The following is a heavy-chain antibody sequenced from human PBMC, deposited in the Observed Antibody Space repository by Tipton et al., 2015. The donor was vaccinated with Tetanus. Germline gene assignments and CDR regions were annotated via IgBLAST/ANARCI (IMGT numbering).Heavy chain of an antibody. V-gene: IGHV4-59*01. CDR2: IHNSGTT. CDR3: ARGGASSKYFDL. J-gene: IGHJ2*01. D-gene: IGHD3-16*01. CDR1: GGSIGNDY. Sequence: GLVKPSETLSLTCTVSGGSIGNDYWSWLRQPPGKGLEWIAFIHNSGTTNYNPSLKTRVTISVDTSSNQFSLKLNYVTAADTAVYYCARGGASSKYFDLWGRGPLITVSS.